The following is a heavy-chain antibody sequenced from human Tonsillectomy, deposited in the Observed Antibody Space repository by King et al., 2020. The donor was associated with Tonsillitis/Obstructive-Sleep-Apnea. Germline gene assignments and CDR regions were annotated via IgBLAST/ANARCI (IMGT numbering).Heavy chain of an antibody. V-gene: IGHV3-48*03. J-gene: IGHJ3*02. Sequence: VQLVESGGGLVQPGGSLRLSCAASGFTFSSYEMNRVRQAPGKGLEWVSYISSSGTKIYYADSVKGRFTISRDNAKNSLYLQMNSLRVEDTAVYYCARDRDNDGLNDAFDIWGQGTMVTVSS. CDR2: ISSSGTKI. CDR1: GFTFSSYE. D-gene: IGHD5-24*01. CDR3: ARDRDNDGLNDAFDI.